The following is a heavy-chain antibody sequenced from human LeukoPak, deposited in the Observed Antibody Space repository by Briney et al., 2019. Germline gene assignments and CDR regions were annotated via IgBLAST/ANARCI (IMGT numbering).Heavy chain of an antibody. D-gene: IGHD5-18*01. CDR2: MSYDGSNK. J-gene: IGHJ4*02. CDR3: ARDGYDLDTPMVSTIFDS. CDR1: GFTFSRWA. Sequence: GGSLRLSCAASGFTFSRWAMHWVRQAPGKGLEWVAVMSYDGSNKYYADSVKGRFTISRDNSRKTLYPQMNSLRTEDTAVYYCARDGYDLDTPMVSTIFDSWGQGTLVTVSS. V-gene: IGHV3-30-3*01.